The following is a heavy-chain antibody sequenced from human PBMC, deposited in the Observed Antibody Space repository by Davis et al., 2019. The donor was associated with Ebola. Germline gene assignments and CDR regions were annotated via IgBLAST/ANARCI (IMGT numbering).Heavy chain of an antibody. CDR2: IYHSGST. Sequence: MPSETLSLTCTVSGGPISTYYWSWIRQPPGKGLEWIGYIYHSGSTYYNPSLKSRVTISVDTSKNQFSLKLGSVTAADTAVYYCARRDKSSSWSTWDYFDYWGQGTLVTVSS. CDR1: GGPISTYY. CDR3: ARRDKSSSWSTWDYFDY. V-gene: IGHV4-59*04. D-gene: IGHD6-13*01. J-gene: IGHJ4*02.